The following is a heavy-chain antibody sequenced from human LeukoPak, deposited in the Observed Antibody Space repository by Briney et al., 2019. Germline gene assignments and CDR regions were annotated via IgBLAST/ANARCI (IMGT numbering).Heavy chain of an antibody. CDR1: GFTLSSYS. CDR3: AREQSKGGAFDI. D-gene: IGHD3-16*01. V-gene: IGHV3-48*01. Sequence: PGGSLRLSCAASGFTLSSYSMNWVRQAPGKGLEWVTYISSSSSTIYYADSVKGRFTISRDNAKNSLYLQMNSLRAEDTAVYYCAREQSKGGAFDIWGQGTMVTVSS. J-gene: IGHJ3*02. CDR2: ISSSSSTI.